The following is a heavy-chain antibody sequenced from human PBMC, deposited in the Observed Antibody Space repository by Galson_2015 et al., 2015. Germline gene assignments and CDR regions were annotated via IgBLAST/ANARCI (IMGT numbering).Heavy chain of an antibody. V-gene: IGHV1-2*06. CDR2: INPNSGGT. Sequence: SVKVSCKASGYTFTGYYMHWVRQAPGQGLEWMGRINPNSGGTNYAQKFQGRVTMTRDTSISTAYMELSRLRSDDTAVYYCAREWIQLWHPPYYGMDVWGQGTTVTVSS. J-gene: IGHJ6*02. CDR3: AREWIQLWHPPYYGMDV. CDR1: GYTFTGYY. D-gene: IGHD5-18*01.